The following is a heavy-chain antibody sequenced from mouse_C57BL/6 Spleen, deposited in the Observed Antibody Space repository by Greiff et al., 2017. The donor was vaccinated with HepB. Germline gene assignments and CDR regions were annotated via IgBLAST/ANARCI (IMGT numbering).Heavy chain of an antibody. Sequence: VQLQQSGAELVRPGSSVKLSCKASGYTFTSYWMHWVKQRPIQGLEWIGNIDPSDSETHYNQKFKDKATLTVDKSSSTAYMQLSSLTSEDSAVYYCARRGLRGYAMDYWGQGTSVTVSS. CDR3: ARRGLRGYAMDY. CDR1: GYTFTSYW. J-gene: IGHJ4*01. CDR2: IDPSDSET. V-gene: IGHV1-52*01. D-gene: IGHD1-1*01.